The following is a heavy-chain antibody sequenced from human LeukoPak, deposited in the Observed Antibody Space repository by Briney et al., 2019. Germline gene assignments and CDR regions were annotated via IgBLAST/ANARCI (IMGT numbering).Heavy chain of an antibody. D-gene: IGHD5-24*01. V-gene: IGHV3-30-3*01. CDR2: ISYDGSNK. Sequence: SCKASGYTFTSYYMHWVRQAPGKGLEWVAVISYDGSNKYYADSVKGRFTISRDNSKNTLYLQMNSLRAEDTAVYYCARPKERWLQSPVGYWGQGTLVTVSS. CDR1: GYTFTSYY. CDR3: ARPKERWLQSPVGY. J-gene: IGHJ4*02.